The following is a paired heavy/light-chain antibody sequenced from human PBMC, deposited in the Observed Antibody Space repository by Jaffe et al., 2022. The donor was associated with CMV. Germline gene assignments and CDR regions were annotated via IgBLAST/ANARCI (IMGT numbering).Heavy chain of an antibody. D-gene: IGHD2-2*01. J-gene: IGHJ6*02. CDR3: ARPYCSSTSCAPAFGMDV. CDR2: IFSNDEK. V-gene: IGHV2-26*01. CDR1: GFSLSNARMG. Sequence: QVTLKESGPVLVKPTETLTLTCTVSGFSLSNARMGVSWIRQPPGKALEWLAHIFSNDEKSYSTSLKSRLTISKDTSKSQVVLTMTNMDPVDTATYYCARPYCSSTSCAPAFGMDVWGQGTTVTVSS.
Light chain of an antibody. V-gene: IGLV3-1*01. CDR1: KLGDKY. Sequence: SYELTQPPSVSVSPGQTASITCSGDKLGDKYACWYQQKPGQSPVLVIYQDSKRPSGIPERFSGSNSGNTATLTISGTQAMDEADYYCQAWDSSSGDVVFGGGTKLTVL. CDR2: QDS. CDR3: QAWDSSSGDVV. J-gene: IGLJ2*01.